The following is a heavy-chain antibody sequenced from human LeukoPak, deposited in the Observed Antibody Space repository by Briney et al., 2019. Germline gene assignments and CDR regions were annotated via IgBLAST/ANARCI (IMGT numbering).Heavy chain of an antibody. CDR2: VSGSGGST. CDR1: GFTVSSYP. D-gene: IGHD4-17*01. J-gene: IGHJ6*02. Sequence: PGGSLRLSCAASGFTVSSYPMSWVRQAPGKGLEWVSGVSGSGGSTYYADSVKGRFTISRDNSKNTLYLQINTLRAEDTAVYYCANGGGDYLIYYGMDVWGQGTTVTVSS. V-gene: IGHV3-23*01. CDR3: ANGGGDYLIYYGMDV.